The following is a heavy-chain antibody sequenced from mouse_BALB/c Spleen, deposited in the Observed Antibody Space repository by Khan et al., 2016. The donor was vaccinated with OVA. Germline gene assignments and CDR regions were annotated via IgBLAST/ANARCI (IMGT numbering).Heavy chain of an antibody. CDR3: ARSVTITTVVATDFDY. CDR1: GYSITSDYA. Sequence: EVQLQESGPGLVNPSQSLSLTCTVTGYSITSDYAWNWIRQFPGNKLEWMGYISYSGRTSYNQSLKSRISINRDKSKNKVFMQLNSVTTEDTASYFCARSVTITTVVATDFDYWGQGTTLTVSS. J-gene: IGHJ2*01. D-gene: IGHD1-1*01. V-gene: IGHV3-2*02. CDR2: ISYSGRT.